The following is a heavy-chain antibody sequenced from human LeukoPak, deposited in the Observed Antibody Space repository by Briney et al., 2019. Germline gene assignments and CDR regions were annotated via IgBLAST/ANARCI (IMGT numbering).Heavy chain of an antibody. CDR2: IDPNIVVT. D-gene: IGHD1-26*01. Sequence: ASLKVSCKASVYTFTGYYIHCVRQAPGPGSKWMGWIDPNIVVTNYAQTFQSRVTITKDTSISTAYMALSRLRSPPPAVHYCTRGGWEIDFDYWGQGTLVTVSS. CDR1: VYTFTGYY. J-gene: IGHJ4*02. CDR3: TRGGWEIDFDY. V-gene: IGHV1-2*02.